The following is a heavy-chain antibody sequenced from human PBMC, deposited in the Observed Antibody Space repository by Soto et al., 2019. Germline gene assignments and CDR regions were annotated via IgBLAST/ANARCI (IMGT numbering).Heavy chain of an antibody. CDR3: ARPGDAYGLDV. D-gene: IGHD2-21*02. J-gene: IGHJ6*02. V-gene: IGHV4-39*01. CDR2: IHSHSGST. Sequence: PSETLSLTCSVSGASITRSSYYCGWIRQPPGKGLEWIASIHSHSGSTYYDPSLKGRVLISVDTSKNHFSLNLRSVTAADTAVYYCARPGDAYGLDVWGQGTTLTVFS. CDR1: GASITRSSYY.